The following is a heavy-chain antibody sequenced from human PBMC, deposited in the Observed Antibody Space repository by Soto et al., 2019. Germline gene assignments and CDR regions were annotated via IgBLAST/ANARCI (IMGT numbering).Heavy chain of an antibody. Sequence: QVQLVQSGAEVKKPGSSVKVSCKASGGTFSSYPISWVRQAPGQGLEWMGGIIPIFGTVNYEQKFQGRVTITAVESTNTAYMELSSLRSDDTAVYYCARVYSFGSFPDYSYAMDVWGQGTTVTVSS. CDR3: ARVYSFGSFPDYSYAMDV. J-gene: IGHJ6*02. CDR1: GGTFSSYP. V-gene: IGHV1-69*01. CDR2: IIPIFGTV. D-gene: IGHD5-18*01.